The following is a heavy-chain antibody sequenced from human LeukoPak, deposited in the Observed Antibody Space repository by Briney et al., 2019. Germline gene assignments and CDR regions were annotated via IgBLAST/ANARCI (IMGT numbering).Heavy chain of an antibody. CDR3: ARDGDPGAFDI. CDR1: GFTFSSYG. V-gene: IGHV3-30*02. D-gene: IGHD4-17*01. J-gene: IGHJ3*02. CDR2: IPYDGSNK. Sequence: PGGSLRLSCSASGFTFSSYGMHWVRQAPGKGLEWVAFIPYDGSNKYYADSVKGRFTISRDNSKNTLYLQMNSLRAEDTAVYYCARDGDPGAFDIWGQGTMVTVSS.